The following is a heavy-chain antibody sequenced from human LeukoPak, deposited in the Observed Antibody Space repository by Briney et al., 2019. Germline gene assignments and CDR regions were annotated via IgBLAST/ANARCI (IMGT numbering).Heavy chain of an antibody. CDR2: INQDGSEK. CDR3: ARGVPTGIDYFDY. Sequence: GGSLRLSCAASGFTFSNYWMSWVRQAPGKGLEWVANINQDGSEKYYVDSVKGRFTISRDNAKNSLYLQMNSLRAEDTAVYYCARGVPTGIDYFDYWGQGTLVTVSS. CDR1: GFTFSNYW. V-gene: IGHV3-7*01. J-gene: IGHJ4*02. D-gene: IGHD1-1*01.